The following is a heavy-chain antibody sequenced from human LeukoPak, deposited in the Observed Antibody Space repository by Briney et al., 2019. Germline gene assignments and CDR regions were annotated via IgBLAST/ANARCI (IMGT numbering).Heavy chain of an antibody. V-gene: IGHV3-30*03. J-gene: IGHJ4*02. D-gene: IGHD5-18*01. Sequence: GGSLRLSCAASGFTFSSYGMHWVRQAPGKGLEWVAVTSYDGSNKYYADSVKGRFTIFRDNSKNTLYLQMNSLRAEDTAVYYCARSYSYGGIHYWGQGTLVTVSS. CDR1: GFTFSSYG. CDR2: TSYDGSNK. CDR3: ARSYSYGGIHY.